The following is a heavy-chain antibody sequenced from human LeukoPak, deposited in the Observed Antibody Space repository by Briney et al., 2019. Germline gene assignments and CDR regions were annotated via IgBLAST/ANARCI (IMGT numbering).Heavy chain of an antibody. CDR2: TYPGDSDI. D-gene: IGHD1-26*01. J-gene: IGHJ4*02. CDR3: ARPRGSYSYDY. Sequence: GESLKISCKSSGYSFTSYWIGWVRQLPRKGLEWMGITYPGDSDIRYSPSFRGQVTISTDKSTSTAYLQRSSLKASDTAMYYCARPRGSYSYDYWGQGTLVTVSS. V-gene: IGHV5-51*01. CDR1: GYSFTSYW.